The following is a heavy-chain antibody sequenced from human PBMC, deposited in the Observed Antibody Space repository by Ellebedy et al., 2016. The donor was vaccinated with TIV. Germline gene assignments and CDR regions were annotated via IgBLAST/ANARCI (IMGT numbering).Heavy chain of an antibody. CDR3: ARDSPAGYSSG. D-gene: IGHD6-19*01. Sequence: GGSLRLSXAVYGGSFSGYYWSWIRQPPGKGLEWVSYISSSGSTIYYADSVKGRFTISRDNAKNSLYLQMNSLRAEDTAVYYCARDSPAGYSSGWGQGTLVTVSS. J-gene: IGHJ4*02. CDR1: GGSFSGYY. CDR2: ISSSGSTI. V-gene: IGHV3-11*01.